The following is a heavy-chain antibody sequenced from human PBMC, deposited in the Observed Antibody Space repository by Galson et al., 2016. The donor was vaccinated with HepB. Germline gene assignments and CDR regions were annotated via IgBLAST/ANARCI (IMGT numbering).Heavy chain of an antibody. CDR1: GYTLSDYY. J-gene: IGHJ4*02. CDR2: ISPSGGST. D-gene: IGHD2-15*01. Sequence: SVKVSCKASGYTLSDYYIHWVRQAPGQGLEWMGIISPSGGSTTYAQRFQDRVTMTRDTSTSTIYMELSSLRSEDAAVYYCAREGYCNGGSCFAYWGQGTLVTVSS. V-gene: IGHV1-46*01. CDR3: AREGYCNGGSCFAY.